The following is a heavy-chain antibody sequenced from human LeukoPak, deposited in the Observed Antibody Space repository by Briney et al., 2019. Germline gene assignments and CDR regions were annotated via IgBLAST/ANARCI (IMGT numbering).Heavy chain of an antibody. V-gene: IGHV4-34*01. CDR2: INHSGST. CDR3: ARMVVAATLGWFDP. J-gene: IGHJ5*02. CDR1: GVSFSGYY. D-gene: IGHD2-15*01. Sequence: SETLSLTCAVYGVSFSGYYWSWLRQPPGKGLEWIGEINHSGSTNYNPSLKRRVTISVDTSKNQFSLKLSSVTAADTVVYYCARMVVAATLGWFDPWGQGTLVTVSS.